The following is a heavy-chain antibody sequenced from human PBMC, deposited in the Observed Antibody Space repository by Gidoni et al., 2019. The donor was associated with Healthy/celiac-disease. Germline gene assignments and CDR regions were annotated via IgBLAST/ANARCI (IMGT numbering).Heavy chain of an antibody. CDR2: INPNSGVT. V-gene: IGHV1-2*06. J-gene: IGHJ5*01. D-gene: IGHD6-19*01. CDR3: AKGVAGGFDS. Sequence: QVQLVQSGAEVKKPGASVKVSCKAAGYTFTDYYIHWVRQAPGQGLQWMGRINPNSGVTDYAQKFQGRVTMTRDTSISTAYMELNRLRSDDTAVYYYAKGVAGGFDSWGQGTLVTVSS. CDR1: GYTFTDYY.